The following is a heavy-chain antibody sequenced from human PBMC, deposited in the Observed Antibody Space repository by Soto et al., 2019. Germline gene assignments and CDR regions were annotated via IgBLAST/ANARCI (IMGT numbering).Heavy chain of an antibody. J-gene: IGHJ6*02. V-gene: IGHV1-69*12. CDR2: IIPIFGTV. CDR3: ANGEVAGPPTAYYYSGMDV. D-gene: IGHD6-19*01. Sequence: QVQLLQSGAEVKKPGSSVRVSCEASGGTFRTYAISWVRQAPGQGLEWMGEIIPIFGTVNYAQKFQGRVTITADESTTKVYMDLRSLRSDDTAVYYCANGEVAGPPTAYYYSGMDVWGQGTTVTVSS. CDR1: GGTFRTYA.